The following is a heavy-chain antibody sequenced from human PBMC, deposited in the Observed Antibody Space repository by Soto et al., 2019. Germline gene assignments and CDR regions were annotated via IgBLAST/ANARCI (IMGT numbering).Heavy chain of an antibody. Sequence: QVQLQESGPGLVKPSQTLSLTCTVSGGSISSGGYYWSWIRQHPGKGLEWIGYIYYSGSTYYNPSRKSRVTISVDTSKNQFSLKLSSVTAADTAVYYCARGSPGLDYYDSSGYYYFDYWGQGTLVTVSS. J-gene: IGHJ4*02. D-gene: IGHD3-22*01. V-gene: IGHV4-31*03. CDR2: IYYSGST. CDR1: GGSISSGGYY. CDR3: ARGSPGLDYYDSSGYYYFDY.